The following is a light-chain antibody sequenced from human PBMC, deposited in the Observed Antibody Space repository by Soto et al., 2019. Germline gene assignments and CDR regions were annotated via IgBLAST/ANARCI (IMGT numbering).Light chain of an antibody. Sequence: IQLIQSPSSLSASVSARVPITCRASQAIRTALGWYQQRPGKAPKLLIYKASTLKSGVPSRFSGSGSGTEFTLTISSLQPDDFATYYCQHYNSYSEAFGQGTKVDIK. J-gene: IGKJ1*01. CDR3: QHYNSYSEA. CDR2: KAS. V-gene: IGKV1-5*03. CDR1: QAIRTA.